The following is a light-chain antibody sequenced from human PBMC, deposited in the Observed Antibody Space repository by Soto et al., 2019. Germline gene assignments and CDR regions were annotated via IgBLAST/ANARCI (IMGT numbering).Light chain of an antibody. CDR1: RSNIGRNF. J-gene: IGLJ3*02. V-gene: IGLV1-47*01. CDR2: RNN. Sequence: QSVLTQSPSASGTPGHRVTMSCSGSRSNIGRNFAYWYQHVPGTAPRLLIQRNNERPSGVPDRFSGSKSGTSVSLAISGLRSDDEATYYCAAWDDTLDAQVFGGGTQLTVL. CDR3: AAWDDTLDAQV.